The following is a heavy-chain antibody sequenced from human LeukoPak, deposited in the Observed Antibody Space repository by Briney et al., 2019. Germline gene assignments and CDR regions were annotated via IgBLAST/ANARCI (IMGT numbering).Heavy chain of an antibody. CDR2: IYPNTGGT. CDR1: GYTFTAYY. Sequence: ASVKVSCKASGYTFTAYYMHWVRQSPGQGLEWMGWIYPNTGGTNSAQKFQGRVTMTRDTSISTAYMELSRLRSDDTAVYYCAREGGWRTNWFDPWGQGTLVTVSS. J-gene: IGHJ5*02. V-gene: IGHV1-2*02. D-gene: IGHD3-16*01. CDR3: AREGGWRTNWFDP.